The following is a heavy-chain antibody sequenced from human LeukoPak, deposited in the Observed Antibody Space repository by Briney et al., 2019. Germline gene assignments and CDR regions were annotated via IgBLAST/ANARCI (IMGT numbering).Heavy chain of an antibody. D-gene: IGHD6-13*01. J-gene: IGHJ4*02. Sequence: PSETLSLTCTVSGYSISSGYYWGWIRQPPGKGLEWIGSIYHSGSTYYNPSLKSRVTISVDTSKNQFSLKLSSVTAADTAVYYCARDTSIAAAVYYDYWGQGTLVTVSS. CDR1: GYSISSGYY. CDR3: ARDTSIAAAVYYDY. CDR2: IYHSGST. V-gene: IGHV4-38-2*02.